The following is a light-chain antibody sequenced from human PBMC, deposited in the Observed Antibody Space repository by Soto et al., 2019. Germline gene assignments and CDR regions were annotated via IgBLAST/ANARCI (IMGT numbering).Light chain of an antibody. CDR3: QSADSSVTFVI. CDR2: KDI. V-gene: IGLV3-25*03. CDR1: ALSKQY. Sequence: SYELTQPPSVSVSPGQTARITCSGDALSKQYVHWYQQKPGQAPVMVMYKDIVRPSGIPERFSGSTSGTTVTLAINGVQAEDEANYFCQSADSSVTFVIFGGGTKVTVL. J-gene: IGLJ2*01.